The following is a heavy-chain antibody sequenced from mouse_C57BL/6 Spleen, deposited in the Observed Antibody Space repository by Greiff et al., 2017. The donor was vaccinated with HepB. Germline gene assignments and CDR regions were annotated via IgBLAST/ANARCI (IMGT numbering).Heavy chain of an antibody. CDR1: GYAFSSYW. V-gene: IGHV1-80*01. CDR3: ARRIPYYGSSPYYFDY. CDR2: IYPGDGDT. D-gene: IGHD1-1*01. Sequence: VQLQQSGAELVKPGASVKISCKASGYAFSSYWMNWVKQRPGKGLEWIGQIYPGDGDTNYNGKFKGKATLTADKSSSTAYMQLSSLTSEDSAVYFCARRIPYYGSSPYYFDYWGQGTTLTVSS. J-gene: IGHJ2*01.